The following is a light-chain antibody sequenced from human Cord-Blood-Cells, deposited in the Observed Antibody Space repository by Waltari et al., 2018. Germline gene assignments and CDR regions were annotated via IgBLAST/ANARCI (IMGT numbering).Light chain of an antibody. CDR3: QQYNNWPPV. CDR1: QSVSSN. V-gene: IGKV3-15*01. CDR2: GAS. J-gene: IGKJ1*01. Sequence: EIVMTQSPATLSVSPGERATLSCRASQSVSSNLAWYQQKPGQAPRLLIYGASTRATGIPARFSGSGSRTEFTLTISSLQSEDFAVYYCQQYNNWPPVFGQGTKVEIK.